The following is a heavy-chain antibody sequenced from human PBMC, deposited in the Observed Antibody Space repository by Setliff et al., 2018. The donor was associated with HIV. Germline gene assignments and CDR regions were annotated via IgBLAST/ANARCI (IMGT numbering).Heavy chain of an antibody. J-gene: IGHJ4*02. D-gene: IGHD6-19*01. CDR2: INPSSGGT. CDR3: AKSQVRYSSGWFFFDY. CDR1: GYTFTGYY. Sequence: ASVKVSCKASGYTFTGYYIHWVRRAPGQGLEWMGRINPSSGGTNYALKFQGRVTMTRDTSTSTVYMELSSLRSDDTAVYYCAKSQVRYSSGWFFFDYWGQGTLVTVSS. V-gene: IGHV1-2*06.